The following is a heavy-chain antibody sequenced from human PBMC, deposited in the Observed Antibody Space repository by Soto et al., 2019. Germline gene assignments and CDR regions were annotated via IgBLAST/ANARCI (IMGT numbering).Heavy chain of an antibody. J-gene: IGHJ6*02. Sequence: GGSLRLSCAASGFTFSSYWMHWVRQAPGKGLVWVSRINSDGSSTSYADSVKGRFTISRDNAKNTLYLQMNSLRAEDTAVYYCARGDFWSGYGLRSYYGMDVWGQGTTVTVSS. D-gene: IGHD3-3*01. CDR2: INSDGSST. CDR1: GFTFSSYW. CDR3: ARGDFWSGYGLRSYYGMDV. V-gene: IGHV3-74*01.